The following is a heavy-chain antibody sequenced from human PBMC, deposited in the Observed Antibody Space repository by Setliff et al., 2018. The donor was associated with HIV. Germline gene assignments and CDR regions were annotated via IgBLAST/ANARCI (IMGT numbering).Heavy chain of an antibody. V-gene: IGHV1-3*01. J-gene: IGHJ6*03. CDR3: ARSSLAAAGLGYMDV. D-gene: IGHD6-13*01. CDR1: GYTFSTNA. Sequence: RASVKVSCKAFGYTFSTNAIHWVRQAPGQRLEWMGYINAGDDNTRYSEKFQGRVTITRDTSANTAYMELSSLRSEDTAVYYCARSSLAAAGLGYMDVWGKGTTVTVSS. CDR2: INAGDDNT.